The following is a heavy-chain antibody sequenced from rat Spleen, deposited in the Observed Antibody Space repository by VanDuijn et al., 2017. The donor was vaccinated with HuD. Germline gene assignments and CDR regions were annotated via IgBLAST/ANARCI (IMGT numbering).Heavy chain of an antibody. D-gene: IGHD5-1*01. CDR2: ISYDGSST. CDR3: ARPNWELGFDY. V-gene: IGHV5-7*01. Sequence: EVQLVESGGGLVQPGRSLKLSCAASGFTFSDYNMAWVRQAPKKGLEWVATISYDGSSTYYRDSVKGRFTISRDNAKSTLYLQMDSLRSEDTATYYWARPNWELGFDYWGQGVMVTVSS. CDR1: GFTFSDYN. J-gene: IGHJ2*01.